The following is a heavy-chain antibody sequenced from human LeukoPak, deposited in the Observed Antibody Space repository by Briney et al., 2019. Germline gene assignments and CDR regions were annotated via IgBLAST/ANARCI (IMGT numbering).Heavy chain of an antibody. D-gene: IGHD3-22*01. CDR3: ARDYYDSSGHHWGGPSGC. CDR2: IKWNGGST. CDR1: GFKFDDYA. J-gene: IGHJ4*02. Sequence: GGSLRMSCAASGFKFDDYAMSWVRQALGKGLEWFSAIKWNGGSTDYSDSVKGRFTISRDNAKNSLYLQMNSLRNEDTALYYCARDYYDSSGHHWGGPSGCWGQGTLVTVSS. V-gene: IGHV3-20*04.